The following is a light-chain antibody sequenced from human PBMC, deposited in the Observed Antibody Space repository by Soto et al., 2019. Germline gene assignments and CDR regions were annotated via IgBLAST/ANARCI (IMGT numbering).Light chain of an antibody. J-gene: IGKJ5*01. Sequence: DIPMTQSPSSLSAFVGDSVTITCRASQTIGKNLNWYQQTPGRAPKLLISGASTLRTGVPATLMGSGSGTDFTLSIDNLQPQDFATYDCQQTLSTPITFGQGTRLEI. CDR2: GAS. CDR1: QTIGKN. V-gene: IGKV1-39*01. CDR3: QQTLSTPIT.